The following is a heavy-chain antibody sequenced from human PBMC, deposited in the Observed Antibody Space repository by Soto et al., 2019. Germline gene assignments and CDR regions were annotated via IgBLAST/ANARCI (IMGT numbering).Heavy chain of an antibody. CDR2: ISDDGISK. CDR1: GFTFRSYA. D-gene: IGHD3-9*01. CDR3: AKDGYLDTYYFDY. J-gene: IGHJ4*02. Sequence: QVQLVESGGGVVQPGRSLRLSCSASGFTFRSYAMHWVRQAPGKGLEWVAVISDDGISKHYADFVKGRFSISRDDSENTLYVQMTNLRAEDTTVYYCAKDGYLDTYYFDYWGQGTLVTVSS. V-gene: IGHV3-30-3*01.